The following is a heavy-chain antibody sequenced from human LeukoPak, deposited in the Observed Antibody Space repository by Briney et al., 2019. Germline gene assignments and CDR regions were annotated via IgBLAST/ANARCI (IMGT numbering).Heavy chain of an antibody. D-gene: IGHD6-19*01. V-gene: IGHV4-34*01. CDR1: GGSFSDHS. CDR3: ARDLDNSGWYVFDY. CDR2: INHSGST. J-gene: IGHJ4*02. Sequence: SETLSLTCAVFGGSFSDHSWSWIRQPPGKGLEWIGEINHSGSTNYNPSLKSRVTISVDTSKNQLSLKLSSVTAADTAVYYCARDLDNSGWYVFDYWGQGNLVTVSS.